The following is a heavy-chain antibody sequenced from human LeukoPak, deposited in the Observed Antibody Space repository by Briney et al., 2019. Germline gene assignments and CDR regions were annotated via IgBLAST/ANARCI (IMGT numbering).Heavy chain of an antibody. D-gene: IGHD2-21*02. Sequence: GGSLRLSSAASGFTFSSYWMSWVRQAPGTWLASVANIKQDGSEKYYVDSVKGRFTISRDNAKNSLYLQMNSLRAEDTAVYYCASSVVTEYYFDYWGQGTLVTVSS. CDR3: ASSVVTEYYFDY. CDR2: IKQDGSEK. J-gene: IGHJ4*02. V-gene: IGHV3-7*01. CDR1: GFTFSSYW.